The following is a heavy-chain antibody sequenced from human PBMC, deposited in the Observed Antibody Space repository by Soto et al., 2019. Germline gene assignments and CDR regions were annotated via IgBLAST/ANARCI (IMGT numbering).Heavy chain of an antibody. CDR2: IKVDSGYT. CDR3: GTSYDTGFDP. D-gene: IGHD3-9*01. J-gene: IGHJ5*02. Sequence: QLQLVQSAAEVKKPGASVRVSCKAYGYPFIKYGISWIRQAPEQGLEWMGWIKVDSGYTNYAQKFKGRVTMTAATSSDTVFMELRSLRLDDTAVYFCGTSYDTGFDPWGQGTLVSVSS. V-gene: IGHV1-18*04. CDR1: GYPFIKYG.